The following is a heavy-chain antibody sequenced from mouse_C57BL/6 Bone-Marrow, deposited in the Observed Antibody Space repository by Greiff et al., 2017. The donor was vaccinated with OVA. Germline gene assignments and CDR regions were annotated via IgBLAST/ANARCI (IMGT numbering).Heavy chain of an antibody. V-gene: IGHV1-69*01. CDR1: GYTFTSYW. CDR2: IDPSDSYT. Sequence: QVQLQQPGAELVMPGASVKLSCKASGYTFTSYWMHWVKQRPGQGLEWIGEIDPSDSYTNYNQTFQGKSTLTVDKSSSTAYMQLSSLTSEDSAVYYCARLDYGSSYWYFDVWGTGTTVTVSS. CDR3: ARLDYGSSYWYFDV. J-gene: IGHJ1*03. D-gene: IGHD1-1*01.